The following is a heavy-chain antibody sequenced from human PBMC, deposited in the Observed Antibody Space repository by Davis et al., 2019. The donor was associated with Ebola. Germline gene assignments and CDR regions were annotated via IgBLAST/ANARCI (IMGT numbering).Heavy chain of an antibody. J-gene: IGHJ5*02. CDR3: AKGNLGYCSGGSCHNWFDP. V-gene: IGHV3-43*01. D-gene: IGHD2-15*01. CDR2: ISWDGGST. CDR1: GFTFDDYT. Sequence: GSLRLSCAASGFTFDDYTMHWVRQAPGKGLEWVSLISWDGGSTYYADSVKGRFTISRDNSKNSLYLQMNSLRAEDTALYYCAKGNLGYCSGGSCHNWFDPWGQGTLVTVSS.